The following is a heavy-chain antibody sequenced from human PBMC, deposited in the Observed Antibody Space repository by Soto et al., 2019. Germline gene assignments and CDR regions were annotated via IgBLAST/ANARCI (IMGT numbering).Heavy chain of an antibody. J-gene: IGHJ4*02. CDR1: GYHFTNYW. V-gene: IGHV5-51*01. CDR2: IYPSDSDT. CDR3: ARPIAALSTTDFIS. D-gene: IGHD2-2*01. Sequence: PGESLKISCKGSGYHFTNYWIGWVRQVPGKGLEWMGFIYPSDSDTRYSPSFQGQVTISTDKSISTAYLQWSSLKASDTAMYYCARPIAALSTTDFISWGEGTLVTVPS.